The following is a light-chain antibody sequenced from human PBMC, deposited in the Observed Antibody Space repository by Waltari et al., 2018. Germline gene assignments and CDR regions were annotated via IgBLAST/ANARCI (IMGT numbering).Light chain of an antibody. J-gene: IGKJ3*01. Sequence: DIQMTQSPSTLSASVGDRVTITCRASQRISSWLAWYQQKPGKAPKLLIYDASSLESGVPSRFSGSGSGTEFTLTISSLQPDDFATYYCQQYNSYSPFTFGPRTKVDIK. CDR2: DAS. CDR1: QRISSW. CDR3: QQYNSYSPFT. V-gene: IGKV1-5*01.